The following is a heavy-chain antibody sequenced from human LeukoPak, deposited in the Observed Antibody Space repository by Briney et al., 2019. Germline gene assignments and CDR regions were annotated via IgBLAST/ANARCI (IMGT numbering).Heavy chain of an antibody. V-gene: IGHV1-2*04. CDR2: INPNSGGT. CDR1: GYTFTGYY. J-gene: IGHJ5*02. Sequence: ASVKVSCKASGYTFTGYYVHWVRQAPGQGLEWMGWINPNSGGTSYAQKFQGWVTMTRDTSISTAYMELSRLGSDDTAVYYCARGSGSYRSGNWFDPWGQGTLVTVSS. CDR3: ARGSGSYRSGNWFDP. D-gene: IGHD1-26*01.